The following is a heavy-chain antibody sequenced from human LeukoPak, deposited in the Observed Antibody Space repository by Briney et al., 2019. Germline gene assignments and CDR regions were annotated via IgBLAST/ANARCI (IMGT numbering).Heavy chain of an antibody. Sequence: GGPLRLSCAASGFTFSSYAMSWVRQAPGKGLEWVSAISGSGGSTYYADSVKGRFTISRDNSKNTLYLQMNSLRAEDTAVYYCAKDRLGGYSSSWYSNWFDPWGQGTLVTVSS. CDR2: ISGSGGST. D-gene: IGHD6-13*01. J-gene: IGHJ5*02. V-gene: IGHV3-23*01. CDR1: GFTFSSYA. CDR3: AKDRLGGYSSSWYSNWFDP.